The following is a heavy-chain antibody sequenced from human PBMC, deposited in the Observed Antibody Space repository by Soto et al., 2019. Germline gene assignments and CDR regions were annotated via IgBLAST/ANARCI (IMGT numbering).Heavy chain of an antibody. J-gene: IGHJ4*02. CDR3: ATIVGATFGFDY. V-gene: IGHV1-46*01. Sequence: ASVKVSCKASGYTLTSYYMHWVRQAPGQGLEWMGIINPSGGSTSYAQKFQGRVTMTRDTSTSTVYMELSSLRSEDTAVYYCATIVGATFGFDYWGQGTLVTVSS. CDR2: INPSGGST. D-gene: IGHD1-26*01. CDR1: GYTLTSYY.